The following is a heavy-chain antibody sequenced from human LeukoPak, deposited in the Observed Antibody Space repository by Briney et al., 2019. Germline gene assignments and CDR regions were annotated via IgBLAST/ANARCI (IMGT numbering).Heavy chain of an antibody. CDR2: ISGSGGST. V-gene: IGHV3-23*01. CDR1: GFTFSSDA. D-gene: IGHD1-26*01. Sequence: GGSLRLSCAASGFTFSSDAMSWVRQAPGKGLEWVSAISGSGGSTYYADSVKGRFTISRDNSKNTLYLQMNSLRAEDTAVYYSVKRPPVRWELLNWFDPWGQGTLVTVSS. J-gene: IGHJ5*02. CDR3: VKRPPVRWELLNWFDP.